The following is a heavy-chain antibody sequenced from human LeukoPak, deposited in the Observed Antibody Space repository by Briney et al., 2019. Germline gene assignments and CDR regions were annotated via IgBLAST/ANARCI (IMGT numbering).Heavy chain of an antibody. Sequence: SETLSLTCTVSGGSISSSSYYWGWIRQPPGKGLEWIGSIYYSGSTYYNPSLKSRVTISVDTSKNQFSLKLSSVTAADTAVYYCSRGYSSGSHTSPDYWGQGTLVTVSS. J-gene: IGHJ4*02. CDR3: SRGYSSGSHTSPDY. V-gene: IGHV4-39*01. CDR1: GGSISSSSYY. CDR2: IYYSGST. D-gene: IGHD6-19*01.